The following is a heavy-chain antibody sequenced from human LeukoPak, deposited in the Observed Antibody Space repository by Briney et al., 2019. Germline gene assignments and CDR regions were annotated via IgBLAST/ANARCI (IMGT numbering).Heavy chain of an antibody. J-gene: IGHJ4*02. V-gene: IGHV5-51*01. CDR3: ATYYYGSGNYWNYYFDY. Sequence: GESLKISCEGSGYSFTNYWIGWVRQMPGKGLEWVGIIYPGDSDTRYSPSFQGQVTISVDKSITTAYLQWSSLKASDTAMYYCATYYYGSGNYWNYYFDYWGQGTLVSVSS. CDR1: GYSFTNYW. D-gene: IGHD3-10*01. CDR2: IYPGDSDT.